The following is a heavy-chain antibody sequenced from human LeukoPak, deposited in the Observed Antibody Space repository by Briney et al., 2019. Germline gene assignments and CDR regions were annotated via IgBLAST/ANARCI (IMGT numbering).Heavy chain of an antibody. CDR1: GDSVSSNSAA. V-gene: IGHV6-1*01. D-gene: IGHD7-27*01. CDR2: TYYRSKWYN. Sequence: SQTLSLTSAISGDSVSSNSAAWNWFRQSPSRGLEWLGRTYYRSKWYNDYAVSVKSRITINADTSKNQFSLQLSSVTPEDTAVYYCAGGTGVFDCWGQGTLVIVSS. CDR3: AGGTGVFDC. J-gene: IGHJ4*02.